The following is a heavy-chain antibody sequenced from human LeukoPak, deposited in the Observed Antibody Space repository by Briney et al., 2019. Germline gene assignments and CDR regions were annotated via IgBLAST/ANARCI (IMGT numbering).Heavy chain of an antibody. J-gene: IGHJ4*02. V-gene: IGHV3-23*01. CDR2: ISGSGGST. CDR3: AREEAYYDNSAYWNYFDY. D-gene: IGHD3-22*01. CDR1: GFTFSFYG. Sequence: GGSLRLSCAASGFTFSFYGMSWVRQAPGKGLEWVSAISGSGGSTYYADSVKGRFTISRDNAKNTLFLQMNSLRAEDTAVYYCAREEAYYDNSAYWNYFDYWGQGTLVTVSS.